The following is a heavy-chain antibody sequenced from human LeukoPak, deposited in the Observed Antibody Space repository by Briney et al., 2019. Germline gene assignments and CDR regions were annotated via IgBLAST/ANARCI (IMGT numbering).Heavy chain of an antibody. CDR3: ARLGRTYYDFWSGP. V-gene: IGHV4-39*01. Sequence: PSETLSLTCTVSGGSIISSTYYWGCIRQPPGKGLEWIGTIYYRGSTYYNPSLKSRVTISVDTSKNQFSLKLTSVTAADTAVYYCARLGRTYYDFWSGPWGQGTLVTVSS. CDR2: IYYRGST. CDR1: GGSIISSTYY. J-gene: IGHJ5*02. D-gene: IGHD3-3*01.